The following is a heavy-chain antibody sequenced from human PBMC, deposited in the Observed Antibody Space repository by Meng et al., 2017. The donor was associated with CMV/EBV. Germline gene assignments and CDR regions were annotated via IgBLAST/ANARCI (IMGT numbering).Heavy chain of an antibody. CDR2: IYPGDSDT. CDR1: GYSFTSYW. J-gene: IGHJ4*02. D-gene: IGHD6-19*01. Sequence: GGSLRLSCKGSGYSFTSYWIGWVRQMPRKGLEWMGIIYPGDSDTRYSPSFQGQVTISADKSISTAYLQWSSLKASDTAMYYCARQMRDDSSGWYAFDYWGQGTLVTVSS. CDR3: ARQMRDDSSGWYAFDY. V-gene: IGHV5-51*01.